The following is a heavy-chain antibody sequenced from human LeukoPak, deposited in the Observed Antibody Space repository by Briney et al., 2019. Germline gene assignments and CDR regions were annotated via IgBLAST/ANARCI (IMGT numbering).Heavy chain of an antibody. V-gene: IGHV3-48*02. J-gene: IGHJ4*02. CDR2: ISSSRSTI. Sequence: GGSLRLSCAASGFTFSSYSMNWVRQAPGKGLERVSYISSSRSTIYYADSVKGRFTISRDNAKNSLYLQMNSLRDEDTAVYYCARALAVAGARGFDYWGQGTLVTVSS. CDR3: ARALAVAGARGFDY. D-gene: IGHD6-19*01. CDR1: GFTFSSYS.